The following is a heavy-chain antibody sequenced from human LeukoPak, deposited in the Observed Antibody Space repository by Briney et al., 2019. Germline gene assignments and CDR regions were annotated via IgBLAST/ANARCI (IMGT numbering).Heavy chain of an antibody. D-gene: IGHD4-17*01. CDR1: GFTFSSYT. CDR3: AKIIAVTESYWYGMDV. CDR2: ISGSGAIT. V-gene: IGHV3-23*01. J-gene: IGHJ6*02. Sequence: GGSLSLSCAASGFTFSSYTMTWARLAPGKGLEWVSGISGSGAITDYVDSVRGRFTISRDNSKNTVYLQMHSLRTEDTAVYYCAKIIAVTESYWYGMDVGGQRTTVSVSS.